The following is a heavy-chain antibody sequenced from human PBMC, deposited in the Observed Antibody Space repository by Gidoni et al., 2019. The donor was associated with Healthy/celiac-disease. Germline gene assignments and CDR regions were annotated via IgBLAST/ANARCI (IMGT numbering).Heavy chain of an antibody. J-gene: IGHJ4*02. CDR3: ARDVKYSSGWYVGGY. Sequence: VQLVQSGAEVKKPGSSVTVSCKASGGTFSSYAISWVRQGPGQGLEWMGGIIPIFGTANYAQKFQGRVTITADKSTSTAYMELSSLRSEDTAVYYCARDVKYSSGWYVGGYWGQGTLVTVSS. CDR1: GGTFSSYA. V-gene: IGHV1-69*06. D-gene: IGHD6-19*01. CDR2: IIPIFGTA.